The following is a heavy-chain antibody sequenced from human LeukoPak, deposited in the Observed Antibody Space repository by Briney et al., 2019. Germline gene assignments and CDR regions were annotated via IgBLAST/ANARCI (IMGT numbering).Heavy chain of an antibody. CDR1: GGSISSYY. D-gene: IGHD6-19*01. V-gene: IGHV4-59*01. CDR3: ARGDSSGWFYFVY. J-gene: IGHJ4*02. Sequence: SETLSLTCTVSGGSISSYYWSWIRQPPGKGLEWIGYTYYSGSTNYNPSLKSRVTILGDTSKNQFSLRLSSVTAADTAVYYCARGDSSGWFYFVYWGQGTLVTVSS. CDR2: TYYSGST.